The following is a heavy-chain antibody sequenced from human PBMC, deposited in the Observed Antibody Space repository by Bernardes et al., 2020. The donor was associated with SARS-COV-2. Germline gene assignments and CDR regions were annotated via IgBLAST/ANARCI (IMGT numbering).Heavy chain of an antibody. V-gene: IGHV1-18*01. Sequence: VKVSCKASGYTFTNYGISWVRQAPGQGLEWMGWISAYNGNTNYAQKLQGRVTMTTDTSTTTAYMELRSLRSDDTAVYYCARDRSGYYYTYFDYWGQGTLVTVSS. J-gene: IGHJ4*02. CDR1: GYTFTNYG. D-gene: IGHD3-22*01. CDR3: ARDRSGYYYTYFDY. CDR2: ISAYNGNT.